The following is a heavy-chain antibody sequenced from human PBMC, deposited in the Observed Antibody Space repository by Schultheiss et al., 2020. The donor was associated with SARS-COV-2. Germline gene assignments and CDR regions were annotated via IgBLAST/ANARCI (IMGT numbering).Heavy chain of an antibody. J-gene: IGHJ3*02. CDR1: GFTFSSYA. D-gene: IGHD3-10*01. CDR2: IWYDGSNK. Sequence: GGSLRLSCAASGFTFSSYAMHWVRQAPGKGLEWVAVIWYDGSNKYYADSVRGRFTISRDNAKNSLYLQINSLRAEDTAVYYCARDRVYYGSGSYPDAFDIWGQGTMVTVSS. CDR3: ARDRVYYGSGSYPDAFDI. V-gene: IGHV3-33*08.